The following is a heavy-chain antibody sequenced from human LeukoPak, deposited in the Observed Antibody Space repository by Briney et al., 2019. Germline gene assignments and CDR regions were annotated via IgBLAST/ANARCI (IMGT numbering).Heavy chain of an antibody. J-gene: IGHJ4*02. Sequence: PGGSLRLSCAASGFTFGDYAMHWVRQAPGKGLEWVSGISWNSGSIGYADSVKGRFTISRDNAKNSLYLQMNSLRAEDTALYYCAKSAEAGTSSLLDYWGQGTLVTVSS. CDR1: GFTFGDYA. CDR3: AKSAEAGTSSLLDY. CDR2: ISWNSGSI. D-gene: IGHD6-13*01. V-gene: IGHV3-9*01.